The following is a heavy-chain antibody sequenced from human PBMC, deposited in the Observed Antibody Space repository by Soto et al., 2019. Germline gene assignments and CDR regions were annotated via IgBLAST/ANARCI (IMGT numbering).Heavy chain of an antibody. CDR3: AREQPRGIAVGRIGALDI. V-gene: IGHV1-69*13. J-gene: IGHJ3*02. CDR1: VGTFSSYV. Sequence: SVKVSCKASVGTFSSYVISWVRQAPGQGLEWMGGIIPIFGTANYAQKFQGRVTITADESTSTAYMELSSLRSEDTAVYYCAREQPRGIAVGRIGALDIWGQGTMVTVSS. D-gene: IGHD6-19*01. CDR2: IIPIFGTA.